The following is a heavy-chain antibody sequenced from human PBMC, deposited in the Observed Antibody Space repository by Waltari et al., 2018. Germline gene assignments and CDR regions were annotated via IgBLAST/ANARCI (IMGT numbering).Heavy chain of an antibody. J-gene: IGHJ4*02. V-gene: IGHV1-69*05. Sequence: QVQLVQSGAEVKKPGSSVKVSCKASGGTFSSYAISWVRQAPGQGLEWMGGIIPIFGTANYAQKFQGRVTMTRDTSISTAYMELSRLRSDDTAVYYCARTEGAAIDYWGQGTLVTVSS. CDR1: GGTFSSYA. CDR3: ARTEGAAIDY. D-gene: IGHD6-13*01. CDR2: IIPIFGTA.